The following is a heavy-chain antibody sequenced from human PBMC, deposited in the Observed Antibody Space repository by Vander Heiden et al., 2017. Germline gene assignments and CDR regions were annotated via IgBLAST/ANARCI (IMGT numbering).Heavy chain of an antibody. J-gene: IGHJ6*02. CDR1: GSTVSSYA. D-gene: IGHD4-17*01. CDR2: ISASGGST. CDR3: ATYGDYFRNYYSYGMDV. Sequence: EVQLLEAGGGLVQPGGYPRLFCASSGSTVSSYAMNWVRQAPGKGLEWVSCISASGGSTFYADFGKGRFTMSRDNSKNTFYLQMNNLRAEDTAIYYCATYGDYFRNYYSYGMDVWGQGTTVTVSS. V-gene: IGHV3-23*01.